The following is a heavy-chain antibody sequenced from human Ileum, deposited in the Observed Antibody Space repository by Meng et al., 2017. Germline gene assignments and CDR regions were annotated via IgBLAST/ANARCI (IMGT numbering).Heavy chain of an antibody. J-gene: IGHJ5*01. CDR2: IYESGST. V-gene: IGHV4-4*02. CDR1: GCFIGSTHW. CDR3: ANIVFNWFDS. D-gene: IGHD2-15*01. Sequence: QVQLQESGPGPGKPSGTPPLTCAVSGCFIGSTHWWSWVRQPPGKGLEWIGEIYESGSTNYNPSLKSRVTISLDRSKNHFSLKLNSVTAADTAVYYCANIVFNWFDSWGQGTLVTVSS.